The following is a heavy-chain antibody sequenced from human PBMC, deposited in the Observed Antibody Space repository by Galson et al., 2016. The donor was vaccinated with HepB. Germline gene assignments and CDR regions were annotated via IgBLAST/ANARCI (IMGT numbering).Heavy chain of an antibody. CDR1: GFTFSGYS. V-gene: IGHV3-21*06. Sequence: SLRLSCAASGFTFSGYSMNWVRQAPGKGLEWISSISSRSSDIHYAGSVKGRFAVSRDNANNSLFLQMNSLRAEDTAVYFCARDRGDYGDRLQFWGQGTLVTVSS. CDR3: ARDRGDYGDRLQF. D-gene: IGHD4-17*01. J-gene: IGHJ4*02. CDR2: ISSRSSDI.